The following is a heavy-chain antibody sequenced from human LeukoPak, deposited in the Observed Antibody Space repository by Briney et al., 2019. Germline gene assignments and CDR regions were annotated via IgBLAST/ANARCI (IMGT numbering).Heavy chain of an antibody. CDR3: ARRTTGTGPFDY. D-gene: IGHD1-1*01. Sequence: PSETLSLTRTVSGGSISSYYWSWIRQPPGKGLEWIASIYYRGSTNYNPSLKSRVTISVDTSKNQFSLRLSSVPAADTTVYYCARRTTGTGPFDYWGQGTLVTAPS. CDR2: IYYRGST. J-gene: IGHJ4*02. CDR1: GGSISSYY. V-gene: IGHV4-59*08.